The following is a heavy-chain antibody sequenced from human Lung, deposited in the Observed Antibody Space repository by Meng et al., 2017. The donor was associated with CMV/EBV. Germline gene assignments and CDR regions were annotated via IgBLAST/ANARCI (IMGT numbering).Heavy chain of an antibody. Sequence: GGSLRLSCAASGFTFSSYAISWVRQAPGQGLEWMGGIIPIFGTANYAQKFQGRVTITTDESTSTAYMELSSLRSEDTAVYYCARENSSGWYDYYGMDVWGQGTTVTVSS. V-gene: IGHV1-69*05. CDR3: ARENSSGWYDYYGMDV. CDR2: IIPIFGTA. J-gene: IGHJ6*02. D-gene: IGHD6-19*01. CDR1: GFTFSSYA.